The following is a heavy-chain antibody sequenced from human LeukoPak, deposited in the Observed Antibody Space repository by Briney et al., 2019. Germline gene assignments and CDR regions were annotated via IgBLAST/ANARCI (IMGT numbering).Heavy chain of an antibody. J-gene: IGHJ5*02. CDR3: AREIPPYYYDSSSYANWFDP. CDR2: INPNSDGT. D-gene: IGHD3-22*01. Sequence: ASVKVSCKASGYTFTGYYINWVRQAPGQGLEWMGWINPNSDGTNYAQKFQGRVTMTRDTSISTAYMELSRLRSDDTAVYYCAREIPPYYYDSSSYANWFDPWGQGTLVTVSS. CDR1: GYTFTGYY. V-gene: IGHV1-2*02.